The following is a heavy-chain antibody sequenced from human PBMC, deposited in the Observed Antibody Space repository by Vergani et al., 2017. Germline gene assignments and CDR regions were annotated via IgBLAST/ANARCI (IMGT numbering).Heavy chain of an antibody. CDR3: ARVAYCSGGSCYPPRVDY. D-gene: IGHD2-15*01. J-gene: IGHJ4*02. CDR1: GGSISSGGYY. Sequence: QVQLQESGPGLVKPSQTLSLTCTVSGGSISSGGYYWSWIRQHPGKGLEWIGYIYYSGSTYYNPSLKSRVTISVDTSKNQFSLKLSSVTAADTAVYYCARVAYCSGGSCYPPRVDYWGQGTLVTVSS. V-gene: IGHV4-31*03. CDR2: IYYSGST.